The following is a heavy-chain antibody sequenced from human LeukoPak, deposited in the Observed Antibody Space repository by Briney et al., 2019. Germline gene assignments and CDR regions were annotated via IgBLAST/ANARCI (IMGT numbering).Heavy chain of an antibody. CDR3: ASAIAVAGLPDY. CDR2: INHSGSA. CDR1: GGSFSGYY. V-gene: IGHV4-34*01. D-gene: IGHD6-19*01. J-gene: IGHJ4*02. Sequence: SEALSLTCAVYGGSFSGYYWSWIRQPPGKGLEWIGEINHSGSANYNPSLKSRVTISVDTSKNQFSLKLSSVTVADTAVYYCASAIAVAGLPDYWGQGTLVTVSS.